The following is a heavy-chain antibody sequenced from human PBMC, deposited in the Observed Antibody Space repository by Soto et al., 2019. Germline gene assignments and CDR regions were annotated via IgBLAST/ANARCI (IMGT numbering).Heavy chain of an antibody. CDR2: IVVGSGNT. CDR3: ARDDWEAAGTPRDY. J-gene: IGHJ4*02. Sequence: GASVKVSCKASGFTFSHSAMQWVRQARGQSLEWIGWIVVGSGNTNYAQKFQERVTISWDMSTNTAYMELRSLRSDDTAVYYCARDDWEAAGTPRDYWGQGTLVTVSS. V-gene: IGHV1-58*02. CDR1: GFTFSHSA. D-gene: IGHD6-13*01.